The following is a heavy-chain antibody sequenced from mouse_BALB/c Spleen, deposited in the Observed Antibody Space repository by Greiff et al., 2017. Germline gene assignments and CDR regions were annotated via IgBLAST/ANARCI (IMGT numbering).Heavy chain of an antibody. CDR3: TSGGNYEKAY. CDR2: IDPETGGT. D-gene: IGHD2-1*01. CDR1: GYTFTDYE. V-gene: IGHV1-15*01. Sequence: QVQLQQSVAELVRPGASVTLSCKASGYTFTDYEMHWVKQTPVHGLEWIGAIDPETGGTAYNQKFKGKATLTADKSSSTAYMELRSLTSEDSAVYYCTSGGNYEKAYWGQGTLVTVSA. J-gene: IGHJ3*01.